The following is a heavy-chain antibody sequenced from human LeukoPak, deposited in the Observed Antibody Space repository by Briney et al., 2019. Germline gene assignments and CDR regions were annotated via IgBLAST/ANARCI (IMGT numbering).Heavy chain of an antibody. CDR3: ARDYCGGDCFPDY. Sequence: VASVKFSCKASGYTFTGYYVHWVRQAPGQGLEWMGRINPNSGDTNYAQKFQGRVTMTRDTSISTAYMELSRLRSDDTAVYYCARDYCGGDCFPDYWGQGILVTVSS. D-gene: IGHD2-21*02. J-gene: IGHJ4*02. V-gene: IGHV1-2*06. CDR2: INPNSGDT. CDR1: GYTFTGYY.